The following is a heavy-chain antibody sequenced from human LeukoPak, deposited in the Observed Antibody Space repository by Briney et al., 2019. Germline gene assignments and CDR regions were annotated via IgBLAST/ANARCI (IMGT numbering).Heavy chain of an antibody. D-gene: IGHD1-26*01. CDR3: AKDSSHVSGNYDYLDY. V-gene: IGHV3-23*01. Sequence: GGSLRLSCAASGFIFSNFAMSWVRQAPGEGLEWVSVISGSGGNTYYADSVKGRFTIFRDNSKNTLDLQMNSLRADDTAVYYCAKDSSHVSGNYDYLDYWGQGALVTVSS. CDR1: GFIFSNFA. CDR2: ISGSGGNT. J-gene: IGHJ4*02.